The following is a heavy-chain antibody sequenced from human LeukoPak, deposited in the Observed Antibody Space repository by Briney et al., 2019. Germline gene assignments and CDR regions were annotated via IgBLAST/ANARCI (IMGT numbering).Heavy chain of an antibody. J-gene: IGHJ6*02. CDR2: ISSSSSYI. CDR3: ARNDAPYYYFGMGV. V-gene: IGHV3-21*01. Sequence: PGGSQTLFCAASGSTFSNYCMNWVRQAPGKGLEWVSSISSSSSYIYYADSVKGRFTISRDNAKNSLCLQMNSLRAEDTAVYYCARNDAPYYYFGMGVWGQGNPGTVSS. CDR1: GSTFSNYC.